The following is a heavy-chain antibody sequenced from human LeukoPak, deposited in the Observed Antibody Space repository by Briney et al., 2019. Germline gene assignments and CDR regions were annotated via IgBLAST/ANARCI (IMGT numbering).Heavy chain of an antibody. D-gene: IGHD6-19*01. CDR3: ARIHGYSTGWYYFDY. CDR1: GFTFSDYY. J-gene: IGHJ4*02. Sequence: PGGSLRLSCAASGFTFSDYYMSWIRQAPGKGLEWVSYISADATTIYQADSVKGRFTISRDNAKNSLYLQMNSLPAEDTAVYYCARIHGYSTGWYYFDYWGQGTLVTVSS. CDR2: ISADATTI. V-gene: IGHV3-11*01.